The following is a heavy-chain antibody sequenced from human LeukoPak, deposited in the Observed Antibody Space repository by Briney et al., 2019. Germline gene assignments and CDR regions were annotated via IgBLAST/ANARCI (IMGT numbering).Heavy chain of an antibody. V-gene: IGHV3-21*01. CDR3: AREGAITMVRGVIIAWFDP. CDR1: GFTFSSYS. J-gene: IGHJ5*02. Sequence: PGGSLRLSCAASGFTFSSYSMNWVRQAPGKGLEWVSSISSSSSYIYYADSVKGRFTISRDNAKNSLYLQMNSLRAEDTAVYYCAREGAITMVRGVIIAWFDPWGQGTLVTVSS. CDR2: ISSSSSYI. D-gene: IGHD3-10*01.